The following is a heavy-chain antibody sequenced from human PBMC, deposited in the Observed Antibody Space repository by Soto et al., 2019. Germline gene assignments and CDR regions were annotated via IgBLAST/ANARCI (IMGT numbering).Heavy chain of an antibody. CDR2: IIPIFGTA. D-gene: IGHD5-18*01. Sequence: SVKVSCKASGGTFSSCAISWVRQAPGQGLEWMGGIIPIFGTANYAQKFQGRVTITADESTSTAYMELSSLRSEDTAVYYCARDGVDTAMNHYYYGMDVWGQGTTVTVSS. CDR3: ARDGVDTAMNHYYYGMDV. J-gene: IGHJ6*02. CDR1: GGTFSSCA. V-gene: IGHV1-69*13.